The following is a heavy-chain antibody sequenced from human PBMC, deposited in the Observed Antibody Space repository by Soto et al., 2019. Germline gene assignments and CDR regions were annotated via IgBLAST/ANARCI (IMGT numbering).Heavy chain of an antibody. Sequence: PGESLKISCKGSGYSFTSYWIGWVRQMPGKGLEWMGIIYPGDSDTRYSPSFQGQVTISADKSISTAYLQWSSLKASDTAMYYCARLDLRYFDWLRFDYRGQGTLVTVSS. CDR2: IYPGDSDT. D-gene: IGHD3-9*01. CDR1: GYSFTSYW. V-gene: IGHV5-51*01. J-gene: IGHJ4*02. CDR3: ARLDLRYFDWLRFDY.